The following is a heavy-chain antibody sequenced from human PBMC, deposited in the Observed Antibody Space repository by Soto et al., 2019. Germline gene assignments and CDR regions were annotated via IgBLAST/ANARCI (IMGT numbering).Heavy chain of an antibody. CDR2: IKQDGSEK. J-gene: IGHJ6*02. Sequence: GGALRLCCAASGFTFSSYLMSWVREAPGKGLEWVANIKQDGSEKYYVDSVKGRFTISRDNAKNSLYLQMNSLRAGDTAVYYCARVRGPTYYDFWSGPSNYYYGMDVWGQGTTVTVSS. CDR3: ARVRGPTYYDFWSGPSNYYYGMDV. V-gene: IGHV3-7*01. D-gene: IGHD3-3*01. CDR1: GFTFSSYL.